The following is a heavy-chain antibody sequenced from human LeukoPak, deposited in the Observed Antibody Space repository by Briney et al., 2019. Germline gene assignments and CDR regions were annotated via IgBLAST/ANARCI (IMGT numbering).Heavy chain of an antibody. Sequence: SETLSLTCAVYGGSFSGYYWSWIRQPPGKGLEWIGYIYYSGSTNYNPSLKSRVTISVDTSKNQFSLKLSSVTAADTAVYYCARNLGKLDYWGQGTLVTVSS. D-gene: IGHD1-1*01. CDR3: ARNLGKLDY. CDR1: GGSFSGYY. J-gene: IGHJ4*02. V-gene: IGHV4-59*01. CDR2: IYYSGST.